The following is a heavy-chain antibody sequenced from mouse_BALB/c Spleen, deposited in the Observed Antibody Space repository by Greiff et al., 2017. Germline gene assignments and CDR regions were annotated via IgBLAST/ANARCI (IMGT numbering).Heavy chain of an antibody. CDR3: AREDYPYAMDY. CDR2: ISSGGSYT. D-gene: IGHD1-1*02. Sequence: EVKLVESGGGLVKPGGSLKLSCAASGFTFSSYAMSWVRQTPEKRLEWVATISSGGSYTYYPDSVKGRYTISRDNARNILYLQMSSLRSEDTAMYYCAREDYPYAMDYWGQGTSVTVSS. CDR1: GFTFSSYA. V-gene: IGHV5-9*02. J-gene: IGHJ4*01.